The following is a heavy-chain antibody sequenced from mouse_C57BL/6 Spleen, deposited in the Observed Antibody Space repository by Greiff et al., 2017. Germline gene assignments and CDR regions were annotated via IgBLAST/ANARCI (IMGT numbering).Heavy chain of an antibody. V-gene: IGHV1-53*01. CDR2: INPSNGGT. Sequence: VQLQQPGTELVKPGASVKLSCKASGYTFTSYWMHWVKQRPGQGLEWIGNINPSNGGTNYNEKFKSKATLTVDKSSSTAYMQLSSLTSEDSAVYYCVRSGPDGYHSFAYWGQGTLVTVSA. CDR1: GYTFTSYW. D-gene: IGHD2-3*01. J-gene: IGHJ3*01. CDR3: VRSGPDGYHSFAY.